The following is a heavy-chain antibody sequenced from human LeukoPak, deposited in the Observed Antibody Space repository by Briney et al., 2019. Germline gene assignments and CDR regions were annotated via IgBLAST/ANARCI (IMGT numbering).Heavy chain of an antibody. J-gene: IGHJ5*02. CDR1: GFTFSSHA. D-gene: IGHD4-17*01. CDR2: ISDTGGGT. Sequence: GGSLRLSCAASGFTFSSHAMTWVRQAPGKGLEWVSAISDTGGGTYYADSVKGRFTISRDNSKNTLYLQMNSLRAEDTAVYYCAKDIPYAFDPWGQGTLVTVSS. V-gene: IGHV3-23*01. CDR3: AKDIPYAFDP.